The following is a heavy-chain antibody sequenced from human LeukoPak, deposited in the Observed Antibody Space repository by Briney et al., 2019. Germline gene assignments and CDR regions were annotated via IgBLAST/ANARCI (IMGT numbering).Heavy chain of an antibody. Sequence: GESLKISCKGSGYSFTSYWIGWVRQMPGKGLEWMGIIYPGDSDTRYSPSFQGQVTISADKSISTAYLQWSSLKASDTAMYYCARLAPIFYDFWSGYTNWFDPWGQGIVVTVSS. CDR3: ARLAPIFYDFWSGYTNWFDP. D-gene: IGHD3-3*01. CDR2: IYPGDSDT. V-gene: IGHV5-51*01. CDR1: GYSFTSYW. J-gene: IGHJ5*02.